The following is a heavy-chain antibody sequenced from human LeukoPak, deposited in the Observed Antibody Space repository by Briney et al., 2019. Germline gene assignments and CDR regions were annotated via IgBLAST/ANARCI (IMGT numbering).Heavy chain of an antibody. V-gene: IGHV1-18*01. CDR3: ARANPYYYGSGSYLVPDY. CDR2: ISAYNGNT. CDR1: GYTFTSYG. Sequence: GASVKVSCKASGYTFTSYGISWVRQAPGQGLEWMGWISAYNGNTNYAQKLQGRVTMTTDTSTSTAYMELRSLRSDDTAVYYCARANPYYYGSGSYLVPDYCGEGTLVTVSS. J-gene: IGHJ4*02. D-gene: IGHD3-10*01.